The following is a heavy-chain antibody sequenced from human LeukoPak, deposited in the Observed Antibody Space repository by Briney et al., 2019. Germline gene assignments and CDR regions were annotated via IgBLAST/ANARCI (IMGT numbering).Heavy chain of an antibody. Sequence: SETLSLTCAVYGGSFSGYYWSWIRQPPGKGLEWIGEINHSGSTNYNPSLKSRVTISVDTSKNQFSLKLSSVTAADTAVYYCARHPLRYFDWLSKGFDYWGQGTLVTVSS. J-gene: IGHJ4*02. CDR1: GGSFSGYY. D-gene: IGHD3-9*01. CDR2: INHSGST. V-gene: IGHV4-34*01. CDR3: ARHPLRYFDWLSKGFDY.